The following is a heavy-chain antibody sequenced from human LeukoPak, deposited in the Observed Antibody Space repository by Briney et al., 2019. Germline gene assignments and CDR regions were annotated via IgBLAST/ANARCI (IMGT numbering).Heavy chain of an antibody. CDR2: MYYSGST. Sequence: SETLSLTCTVSGGSLSNYYWSWSRQPPGKGLEWIGYMYYSGSTNYNPSLKSRVTISVDTSKNQFSLRLTSVTAADTAVYYCARDFTMEQSFDIWGQGTMVTVSS. CDR1: GGSLSNYY. V-gene: IGHV4-59*01. D-gene: IGHD1/OR15-1a*01. J-gene: IGHJ3*02. CDR3: ARDFTMEQSFDI.